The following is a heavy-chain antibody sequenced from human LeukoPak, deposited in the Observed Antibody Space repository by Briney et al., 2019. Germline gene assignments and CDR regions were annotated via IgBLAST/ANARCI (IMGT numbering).Heavy chain of an antibody. CDR2: IYPDDSDT. J-gene: IGHJ3*02. CDR1: GYSFTTYW. V-gene: IGHV5-51*01. D-gene: IGHD3-9*01. CDR3: ARRWGTYDILTGYYRDQDAFDI. Sequence: GESLKISCKGSGYSFTTYWIGWVRQMPGKGLEWMGIIYPDDSDTTYSPSFQGQVTISADKSISTAYLQWSSLKASDTAIYYCARRWGTYDILTGYYRDQDAFDIWGQGTMVTVSS.